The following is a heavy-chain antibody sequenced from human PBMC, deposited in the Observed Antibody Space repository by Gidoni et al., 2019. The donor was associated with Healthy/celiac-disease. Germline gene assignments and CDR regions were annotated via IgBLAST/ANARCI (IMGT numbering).Heavy chain of an antibody. CDR2: ISWNSGSI. CDR3: AKGITGTIRVHYFDY. J-gene: IGHJ4*02. Sequence: EVQLVESGGGLVQPGRSLRLSCAASGFTFDDYAMHWVRQAPGKGLEWVSGISWNSGSIGYADSVKGRFTISRDNAKNSLYLQINSLRAEDTALYYCAKGITGTIRVHYFDYWGQGTLVTVSS. CDR1: GFTFDDYA. D-gene: IGHD1-7*01. V-gene: IGHV3-9*01.